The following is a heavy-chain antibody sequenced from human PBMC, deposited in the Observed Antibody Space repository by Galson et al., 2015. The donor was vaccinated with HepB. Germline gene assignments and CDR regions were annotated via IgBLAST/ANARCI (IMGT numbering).Heavy chain of an antibody. CDR3: GKDPVRASYRPYGMDV. J-gene: IGHJ6*02. CDR1: GFTFNSYA. Sequence: SLRLSCAASGFTFNSYAMSWVRQAPGKGLEWVSSISGRGDNTYYADSVQGRFTISRDNSKKMVFLQMNNLRAEDTALYYCGKDPVRASYRPYGMDVWGQGTTVTVSS. V-gene: IGHV3-23*01. CDR2: ISGRGDNT. D-gene: IGHD5-18*01.